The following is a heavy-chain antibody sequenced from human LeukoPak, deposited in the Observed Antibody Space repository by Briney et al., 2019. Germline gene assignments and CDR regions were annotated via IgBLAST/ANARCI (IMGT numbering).Heavy chain of an antibody. CDR2: ISSSSSYI. J-gene: IGHJ4*02. D-gene: IGHD3-22*01. Sequence: GGSLRLSCAASGFTFSSYSMNWVRQAPGKGLEWVSSISSSSSYIYYADSVKGRFTISRDNAKNSLYLQMNSLRAEDTAVYYCASANWNYNDSSGPLDYWGQGTLVTVSS. CDR3: ASANWNYNDSSGPLDY. CDR1: GFTFSSYS. V-gene: IGHV3-21*01.